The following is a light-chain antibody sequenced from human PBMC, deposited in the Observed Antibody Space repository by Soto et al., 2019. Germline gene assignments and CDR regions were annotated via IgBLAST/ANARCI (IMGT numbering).Light chain of an antibody. J-gene: IGKJ2*01. CDR1: QTISKF. Sequence: DIQLAQSPASLSAAVGDRVVITCRASQTISKFLNWYQVKPGRAPRVMISSADTLESGVPPRFSGSGSVRVFTLTINNLQPEDIATYFCHQSYIVPFTFGQGTKVDIK. CDR2: SAD. CDR3: HQSYIVPFT. V-gene: IGKV1-39*01.